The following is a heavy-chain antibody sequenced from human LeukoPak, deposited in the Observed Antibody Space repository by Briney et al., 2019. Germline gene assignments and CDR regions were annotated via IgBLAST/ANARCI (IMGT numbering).Heavy chain of an antibody. CDR3: ARRVFPDYFDF. V-gene: IGHV4-38-2*01. CDR2: IYHSGST. D-gene: IGHD2-8*01. J-gene: IGHJ4*02. CDR1: GYSISSGYY. Sequence: SETLSLTCAVSGYSISSGYYWGWIRQPPGKGLEWIGSIYHSGSTFYNPSLKSRVTISVDTSKNQFSLKLSSVTAADTAVCYCARRVFPDYFDFWGQGTLVTVSS.